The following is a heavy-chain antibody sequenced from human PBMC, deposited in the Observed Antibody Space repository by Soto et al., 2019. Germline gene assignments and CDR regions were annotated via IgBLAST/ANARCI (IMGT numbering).Heavy chain of an antibody. CDR3: ARVVGALGHWFDP. Sequence: QVQLVQSGAEVKKPGASVKVSCKASGYNFNSYTISWVRQAPGQGLEWMGRISAYNGNTNYAQKLQGRVTMTTDTSTSTAYMELRSLRSDDTAVTPWARVVGALGHWFDPWGQGTLVTVSS. V-gene: IGHV1-18*01. J-gene: IGHJ5*02. CDR2: ISAYNGNT. D-gene: IGHD1-26*01. CDR1: GYNFNSYT.